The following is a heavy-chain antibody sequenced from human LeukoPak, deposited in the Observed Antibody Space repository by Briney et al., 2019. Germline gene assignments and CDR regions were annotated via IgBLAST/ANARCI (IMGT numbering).Heavy chain of an antibody. CDR3: ARVGYGPPFEY. D-gene: IGHD5-18*01. Sequence: GGSLRLSCAASGFTFSDYYMSWIRQAPGKGLEWVSYISSSSGTIYYADSVKGRFTISRDNAKNSLYLQMSSLRDEDTAVYYCARVGYGPPFEYWGQGTLVTVSS. CDR2: ISSSSGTI. CDR1: GFTFSDYY. J-gene: IGHJ4*02. V-gene: IGHV3-11*04.